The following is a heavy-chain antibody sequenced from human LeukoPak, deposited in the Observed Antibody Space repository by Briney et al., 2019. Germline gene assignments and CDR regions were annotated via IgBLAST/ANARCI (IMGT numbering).Heavy chain of an antibody. CDR1: GFTVSSNY. D-gene: IGHD6-13*01. CDR2: IRYDGSNK. Sequence: GGSLRLSCAASGFTVSSNYMSWVRQAPGKGLEWVAFIRYDGSNKYYADSVKGRFTISRDNSKNTLYLQMNSLRAEDTAVYYCAKDHGYSSSSDYWGQGTLVTVSS. CDR3: AKDHGYSSSSDY. J-gene: IGHJ4*02. V-gene: IGHV3-30*02.